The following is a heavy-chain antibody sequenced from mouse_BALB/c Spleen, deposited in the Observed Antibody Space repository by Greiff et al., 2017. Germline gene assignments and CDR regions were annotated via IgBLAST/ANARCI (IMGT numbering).Heavy chain of an antibody. CDR1: GFTFSDYG. V-gene: IGHV5-15*02. CDR2: ISNLAYSI. J-gene: IGHJ2*01. CDR3: ARKGYGSSYPYYFDY. D-gene: IGHD1-1*01. Sequence: EVKLVESGGGLVQPGGSRKLSCAASGFTFSDYGMAWVRQAPGKGPEWVAFISNLAYSIYYADTVTGRFTISRENAKNTLYLEMSSLRSEDTAMYYWARKGYGSSYPYYFDYWGQGTTLTVSS.